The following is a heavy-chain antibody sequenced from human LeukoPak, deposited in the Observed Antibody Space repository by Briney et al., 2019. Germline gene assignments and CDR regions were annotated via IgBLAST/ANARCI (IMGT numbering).Heavy chain of an antibody. Sequence: ASVKVSCKASGYTFTGYYMHWVRQAPGQGLEWMGWINPTSGGTNYAQKFQGSVTMTRDTSISTAYMELSRLRSDDTAVYYCARALSVLRPGYFQHWGQGTLVTVSS. J-gene: IGHJ1*01. V-gene: IGHV1-2*02. D-gene: IGHD3-16*02. CDR2: INPTSGGT. CDR1: GYTFTGYY. CDR3: ARALSVLRPGYFQH.